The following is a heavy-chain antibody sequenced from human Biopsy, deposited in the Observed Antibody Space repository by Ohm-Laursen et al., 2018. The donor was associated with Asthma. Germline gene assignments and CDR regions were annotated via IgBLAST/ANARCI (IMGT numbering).Heavy chain of an antibody. CDR1: GFTFGNYV. CDR3: ARGDSSNWSHYYFDY. J-gene: IGHJ4*02. V-gene: IGHV3-53*01. Sequence: SLRLSCAASGFTFGNYVMSWVRQAPGKGLEWVSVIYSGGTSHTADSVRGRFTVSRDYSKNTLYLQMHSLRAEDTAVYYCARGDSSNWSHYYFDYWGQGTLVTVSS. CDR2: IYSGGTS. D-gene: IGHD3-22*01.